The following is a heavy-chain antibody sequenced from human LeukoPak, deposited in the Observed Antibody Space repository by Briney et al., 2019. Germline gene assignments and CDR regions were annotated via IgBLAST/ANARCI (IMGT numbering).Heavy chain of an antibody. CDR3: ARDPDCGGECWLDY. CDR1: GYTFTGYY. J-gene: IGHJ4*02. CDR2: ISAFNGNT. D-gene: IGHD2-21*01. V-gene: IGHV1-18*04. Sequence: GASVKVSCKASGYTFTGYYMHWVRQAPGQGLEWMGWISAFNGNTNYAQKLQGRVTMTSDTSTSTAYMELRSLTSDDTAVYYCARDPDCGGECWLDYWGQGTLVTVSS.